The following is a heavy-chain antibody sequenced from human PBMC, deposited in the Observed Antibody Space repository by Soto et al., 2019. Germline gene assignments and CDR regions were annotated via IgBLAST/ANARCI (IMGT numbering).Heavy chain of an antibody. CDR1: GFSLSTSGVG. CDR3: AYLPCSGGSCYWFSFSGMDV. V-gene: IGHV2-5*02. CDR2: IYWDADK. D-gene: IGHD2-15*01. J-gene: IGHJ6*02. Sequence: QITLKESGPPLVKPTQTLTLTCTFSGFSLSTSGVGVAWIRQPPGEALEWLALIYWDADKRYRPSLESRLTITKDTSKTQEVLTMTNMDSVDTATYYCAYLPCSGGSCYWFSFSGMDVWGQGTTVTVSS.